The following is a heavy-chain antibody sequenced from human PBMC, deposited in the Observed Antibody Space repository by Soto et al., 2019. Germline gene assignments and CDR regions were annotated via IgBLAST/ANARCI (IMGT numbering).Heavy chain of an antibody. CDR1: GGSFSGYY. CDR2: INHSGST. CDR3: ARGSGTIVVVPAAIGARTFDI. D-gene: IGHD2-2*01. V-gene: IGHV4-34*01. Sequence: SETLSLTYAVYGGSFSGYYWSWIRQPPGKGLEWIGEINHSGSTNYNPSLKSRVTISVDTSKNQFSLKLSSVTAADTAVYYCARGSGTIVVVPAAIGARTFDIWGQGTMVTVSS. J-gene: IGHJ3*02.